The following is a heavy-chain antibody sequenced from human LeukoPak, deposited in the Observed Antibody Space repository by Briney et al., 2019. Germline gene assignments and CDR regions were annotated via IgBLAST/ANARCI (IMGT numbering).Heavy chain of an antibody. J-gene: IGHJ6*03. Sequence: GRSLRLSCAASGFTFSSYWMHWVRQAPGKGLVWVSRINSDGSSTSYADSVKGRFTISRDNAKNTLYLQMNSLRAEGTAVYYCARVDTAMVFYYYYYMDVWGKGTTVTVSS. CDR3: ARVDTAMVFYYYYYMDV. D-gene: IGHD5-18*01. V-gene: IGHV3-74*01. CDR2: INSDGSST. CDR1: GFTFSSYW.